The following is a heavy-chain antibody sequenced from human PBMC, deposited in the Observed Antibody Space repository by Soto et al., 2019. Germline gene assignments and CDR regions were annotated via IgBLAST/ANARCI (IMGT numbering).Heavy chain of an antibody. D-gene: IGHD2-21*01. J-gene: IGHJ2*01. V-gene: IGHV3-30*18. CDR1: GFTFSNYG. Sequence: QVQLVESGGGVVQPGRSLRLSCAASGFTFSNYGIHWVRQAPGKGLEWVTVVGNDGSVQYYSDSVKGRFIISRDNSRNTVYLQMNSLIAEDTAMYYCAKEISVIAGPWYFDLWGRGTLVTVSS. CDR3: AKEISVIAGPWYFDL. CDR2: VGNDGSVQ.